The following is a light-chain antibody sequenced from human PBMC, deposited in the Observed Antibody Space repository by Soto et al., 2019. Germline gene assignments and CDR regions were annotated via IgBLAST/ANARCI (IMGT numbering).Light chain of an antibody. V-gene: IGKV3-20*01. CDR1: QSVTTR. CDR2: GAS. CDR3: QQYGGSPIT. J-gene: IGKJ5*01. Sequence: IVLTQSPGTLSSSPGERVTLSCRASQSVTTRLAWYQHKPGQAPTLLMSGASNRASGVPVRFSGSGSGTDFTLTITRLEPEDFALYYCQQYGGSPITFGLGTRLEIK.